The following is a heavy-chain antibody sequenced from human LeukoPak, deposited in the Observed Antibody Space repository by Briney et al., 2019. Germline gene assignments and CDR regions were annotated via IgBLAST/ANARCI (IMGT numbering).Heavy chain of an antibody. CDR2: IKQDGSEK. J-gene: IGHJ4*02. V-gene: IGHV3-7*03. D-gene: IGHD4-17*01. Sequence: GGSLRLSCAASGFTFSSYWMSWVRQAPGKGLEWVANIKQDGSEKYYVDSVKGRFTISRDNAKNSLYLQMNSLRAEDTAVYYCAGGSHTVTTKGYFDYWGQGTLVTVSS. CDR3: AGGSHTVTTKGYFDY. CDR1: GFTFSSYW.